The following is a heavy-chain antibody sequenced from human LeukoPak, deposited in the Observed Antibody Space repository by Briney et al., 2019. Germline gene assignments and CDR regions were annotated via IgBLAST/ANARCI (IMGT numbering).Heavy chain of an antibody. J-gene: IGHJ4*02. D-gene: IGHD3-22*01. Sequence: GASVKVSCKASGYTFTSYGISWVRQAPGQGLEWMGWISAYNGNTNYAQKLQGRVTMTTDTSTSTAYMELRSLSSDDTAVYYCARWYYYDSSGYYLFDYWGQGTLVTVSS. V-gene: IGHV1-18*01. CDR1: GYTFTSYG. CDR2: ISAYNGNT. CDR3: ARWYYYDSSGYYLFDY.